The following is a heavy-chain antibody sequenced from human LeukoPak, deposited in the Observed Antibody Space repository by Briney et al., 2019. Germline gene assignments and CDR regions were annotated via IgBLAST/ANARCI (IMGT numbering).Heavy chain of an antibody. CDR2: ISSSSSYI. V-gene: IGHV3-21*01. CDR1: GFTFSSYS. J-gene: IGHJ4*02. D-gene: IGHD5/OR15-5a*01. Sequence: GGPLRLSCAASGFTFSSYSMNWVRQAPGKGLEWVSSISSSSSYIYYADSVKGRFTISRDNAKNSLYLQMNSLRAEDTAVYYCASRVSNDYWGQGTLVTASS. CDR3: ASRVSNDY.